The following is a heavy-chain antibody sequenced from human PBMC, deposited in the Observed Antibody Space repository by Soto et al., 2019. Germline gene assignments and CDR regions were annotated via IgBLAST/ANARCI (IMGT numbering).Heavy chain of an antibody. CDR1: GFTFSGHW. D-gene: IGHD3-3*02. J-gene: IGHJ3*02. Sequence: EVQLVESGGDLVQPGGSLRLSCAASGFTFSGHWMHWVRQVPGKGLEWVSRINTDGGSSAYADSVKGRFTISRDNAKNRLYLQVKGRRAEDPAVYYCERGAEYSSRTIFSRRAFDTWAKGTTVTVSS. CDR3: ERGAEYSSRTIFSRRAFDT. CDR2: INTDGGSS. V-gene: IGHV3-74*03.